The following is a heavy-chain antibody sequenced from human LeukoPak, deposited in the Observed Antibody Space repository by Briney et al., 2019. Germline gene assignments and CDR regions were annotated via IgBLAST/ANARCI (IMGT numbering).Heavy chain of an antibody. Sequence: GGSLRLSCAASGFTVSSNYMSWVRQAPGKGLEWVSSFRDGSHSTYYYADSVKGRFTISRDNSKNTLYLDMNSLRAEDTAVYYCAKNIGGFDYWGQGTLVTVSS. CDR3: AKNIGGFDY. CDR2: FRDGSHST. CDR1: GFTVSSNY. V-gene: IGHV3-53*01. J-gene: IGHJ4*02. D-gene: IGHD4-23*01.